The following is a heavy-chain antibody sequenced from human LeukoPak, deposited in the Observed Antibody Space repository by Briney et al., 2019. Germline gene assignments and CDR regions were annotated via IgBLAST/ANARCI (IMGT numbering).Heavy chain of an antibody. CDR3: ARLGRLMGSGNSY. D-gene: IGHD4-23*01. V-gene: IGHV5-51*01. J-gene: IGHJ4*02. CDR2: IYPGDSDT. CDR1: GYSFTSYW. Sequence: PGESLKISCKGSGYSFTSYWIGWVRQTPGKGLEWMGIIYPGDSDTRYSPSFQGQVTISADKSISTAYLQWSSLKASDTAMYHCARLGRLMGSGNSYWGQGTLVTVSS.